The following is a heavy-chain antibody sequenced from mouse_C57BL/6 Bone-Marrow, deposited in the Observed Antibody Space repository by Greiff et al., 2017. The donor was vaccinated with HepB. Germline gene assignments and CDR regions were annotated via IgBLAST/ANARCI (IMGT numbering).Heavy chain of an antibody. CDR2: IYPGDGDT. D-gene: IGHD3-2*02. CDR3: ARTKTAQVSWFAY. J-gene: IGHJ3*01. CDR1: GYAFSSSW. Sequence: QVQLQQSGPELVKPGASVKISCKASGYAFSSSWMNWVKQRPGKGLEWIGRIYPGDGDTNYNGKFKGKATLTADKSSSTAYMQLSSLTSEDSAVYFCARTKTAQVSWFAYWGQGTLVTVSA. V-gene: IGHV1-82*01.